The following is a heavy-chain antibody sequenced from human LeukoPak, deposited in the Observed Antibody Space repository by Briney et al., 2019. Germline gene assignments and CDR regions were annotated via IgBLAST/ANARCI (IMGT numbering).Heavy chain of an antibody. Sequence: ASVKVSCKASGYTFTGYYMHWVRQAPRQGLEWMGWINPNSGGTNYAQKFQGRVTMTRDTSISTAYMELSRLRSDDTAVYYCARDSSSGYYYYMDVWGKGTTVTVSS. V-gene: IGHV1-2*02. CDR3: ARDSSSGYYYYMDV. CDR1: GYTFTGYY. CDR2: INPNSGGT. J-gene: IGHJ6*03. D-gene: IGHD6-6*01.